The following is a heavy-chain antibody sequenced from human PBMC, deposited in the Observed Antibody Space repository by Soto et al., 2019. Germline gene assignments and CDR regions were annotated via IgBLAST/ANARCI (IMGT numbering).Heavy chain of an antibody. CDR2: INRDGSGT. Sequence: EVQLVESGGGLVQPGGSLRLSCAASGFTFSNYWMHWVRQAPGKGLVWVSRINRDGSGTTYADSVKGRFTISRENAKSTLYLQMNRLRAEDTAVYYCTRAEGSNTAQDYWGQGSLVTVSS. V-gene: IGHV3-74*01. J-gene: IGHJ4*02. CDR3: TRAEGSNTAQDY. D-gene: IGHD2-2*01. CDR1: GFTFSNYW.